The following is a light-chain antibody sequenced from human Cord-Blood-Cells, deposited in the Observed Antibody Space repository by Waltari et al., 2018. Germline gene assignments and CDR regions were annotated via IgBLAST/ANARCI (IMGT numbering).Light chain of an antibody. CDR1: QGIGIY. CDR3: QQLNSYPWT. J-gene: IGKJ1*01. CDR2: AAS. V-gene: IGKV1-9*01. Sequence: IQLTQSPSFLPASVGDRLTLTCRARQGIGIYLAWYQQKPGKAPKLLIYAASTLQSGVPSRVSGSGSGTEFTLTIIRLQPEDFATYYCQQLNSYPWTFGQGTKVEIK.